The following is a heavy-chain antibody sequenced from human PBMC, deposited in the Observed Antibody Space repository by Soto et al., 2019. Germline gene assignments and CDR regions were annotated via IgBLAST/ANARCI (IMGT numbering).Heavy chain of an antibody. V-gene: IGHV3-7*03. J-gene: IGHJ4*02. CDR2: IKHDTSEA. CDR3: ARDRIPFSPPYRPSRLDY. D-gene: IGHD3-16*02. Sequence: WSLRLSCAASGFKFSYYWMSWVRQAPGKGLEWVGNIKHDTSEAHYADSVKGRFTITRDNIKNFLFLQMRDLRADDTASYYCARDRIPFSPPYRPSRLDYWGLGALVTVSS. CDR1: GFKFSYYW.